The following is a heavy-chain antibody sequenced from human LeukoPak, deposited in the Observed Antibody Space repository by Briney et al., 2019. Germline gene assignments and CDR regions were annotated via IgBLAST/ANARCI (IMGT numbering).Heavy chain of an antibody. CDR3: ARDRPGYYYDSSGSAHYFDY. D-gene: IGHD3-22*01. CDR2: INPSGGST. V-gene: IGHV1-46*01. Sequence: ASVKDSCKASGYTFTSYYMHWVRQAPGQGLEWMGIINPSGGSTSYAQKFQGRVTMTRDTSTSTVYMELNSLRSEDTAVYYCARDRPGYYYDSSGSAHYFDYWGQGTLVTVSS. J-gene: IGHJ4*02. CDR1: GYTFTSYY.